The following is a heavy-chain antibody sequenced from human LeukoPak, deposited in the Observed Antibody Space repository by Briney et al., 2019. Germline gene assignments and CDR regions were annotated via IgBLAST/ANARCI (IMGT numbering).Heavy chain of an antibody. V-gene: IGHV1-2*02. CDR2: IDPNRGVT. CDR3: ATVYSSGWNFHY. D-gene: IGHD6-19*01. Sequence: RASVKVSCKASGYTFTGYYMHWVRQAPGQGLEWMGWIDPNRGVTNYAQKFQGRVTVTRDTSISTAYMELSGLRSDDTAVYYCATVYSSGWNFHYWGQGTLVTVS. CDR1: GYTFTGYY. J-gene: IGHJ4*02.